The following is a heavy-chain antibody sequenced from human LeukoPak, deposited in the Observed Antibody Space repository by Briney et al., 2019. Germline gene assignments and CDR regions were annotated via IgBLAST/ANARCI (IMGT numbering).Heavy chain of an antibody. V-gene: IGHV3-30*18. CDR2: ISYDGSNK. Sequence: GGSLRLSCAASGFTFSSYGMHWVRQAPGKGLEWVAVISYDGSNKYYADSVKGRFTTSRDNSKNTLYLQMNSLRAEDTAVYYCAKDRGVYQLPAIGWFDPWGQGTLVTVSS. J-gene: IGHJ5*02. CDR1: GFTFSSYG. CDR3: AKDRGVYQLPAIGWFDP. D-gene: IGHD2-2*01.